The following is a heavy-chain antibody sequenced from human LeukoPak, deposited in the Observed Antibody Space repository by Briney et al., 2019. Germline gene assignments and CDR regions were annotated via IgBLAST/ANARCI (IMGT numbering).Heavy chain of an antibody. D-gene: IGHD1-26*01. CDR2: IYYSGST. V-gene: IGHV4-39*07. CDR3: ARGGARVFDY. CDR1: GGSISSSSYY. Sequence: SETLSLTCTVSGGSISSSSYYWGWIRQPPGKGLEWIGSIYYSGSTNYNPSLKSRVTISVDTSKNQFSLKLSSVTAADTAVYYCARGGARVFDYWGQGTLVTVSS. J-gene: IGHJ4*02.